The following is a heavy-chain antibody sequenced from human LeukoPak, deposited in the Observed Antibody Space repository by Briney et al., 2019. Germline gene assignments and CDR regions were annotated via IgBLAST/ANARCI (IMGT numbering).Heavy chain of an antibody. J-gene: IGHJ4*02. Sequence: ASVKVSCKASGDTFTSNYIHWVRQAPGQGLEWMGMIYPRDGSTSYAQKFQGRVTVTRDTSTSTVHMDLSGLRSEDTAVYYCARDQEGFDYWGQGTLVTVSS. CDR3: ARDQEGFDY. CDR1: GDTFTSNY. V-gene: IGHV1-46*01. CDR2: IYPRDGST.